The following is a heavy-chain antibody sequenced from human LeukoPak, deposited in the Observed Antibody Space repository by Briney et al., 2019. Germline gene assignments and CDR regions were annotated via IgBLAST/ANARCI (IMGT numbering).Heavy chain of an antibody. D-gene: IGHD4-11*01. CDR2: ISWNSGSI. J-gene: IGHJ6*03. V-gene: IGHV3-9*03. CDR3: AKGVTSDYYYYMDV. Sequence: GGSLRLSCAASGFTFSSYWMSWVRQAPGKGLEWVSGISWNSGSIGYADSVKGRFTISRDNAKNSLYLQMNSLRAEDMALYYCAKGVTSDYYYYMDVWGKGTTVTVSS. CDR1: GFTFSSYW.